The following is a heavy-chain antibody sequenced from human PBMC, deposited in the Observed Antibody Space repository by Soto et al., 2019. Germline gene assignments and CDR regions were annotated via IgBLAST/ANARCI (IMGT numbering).Heavy chain of an antibody. V-gene: IGHV1-18*01. Sequence: QVQLVQSGSEVKKPGSSVQVSCKAAGGTFSRHAISWLRQAPGQGLEWMGWISPYNGNTNYARQFRGRVTLTTDTSTSAAYLELRNLGSDDAATYYCARYCAGNACYSRHYYAMDVWGQGTTVSVSS. CDR1: GGTFSRHA. J-gene: IGHJ6*02. CDR3: ARYCAGNACYSRHYYAMDV. CDR2: ISPYNGNT. D-gene: IGHD2-21*02.